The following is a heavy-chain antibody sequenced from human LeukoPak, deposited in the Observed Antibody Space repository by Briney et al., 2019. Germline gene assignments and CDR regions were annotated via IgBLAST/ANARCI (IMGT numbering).Heavy chain of an antibody. CDR1: GYTFTGYY. CDR3: ARDPYSGYDWGFDY. CDR2: INPNSGGT. V-gene: IGHV1-2*04. J-gene: IGHJ4*02. Sequence: ASVKVSCKASGYTFTGYYMHWVRQAPGQGLEWMGWINPNSGGTNYAQKFQGWVTMTRDTSISTAYMELSRLRSDDTAVYYCARDPYSGYDWGFDYWGQGTLVTVSS. D-gene: IGHD5-12*01.